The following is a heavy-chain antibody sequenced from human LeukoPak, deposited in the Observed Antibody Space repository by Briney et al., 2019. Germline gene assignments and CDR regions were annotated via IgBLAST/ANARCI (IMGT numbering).Heavy chain of an antibody. V-gene: IGHV4-59*01. Sequence: SETLSLTCTVSGGPLNAYHWTWIRQPPGKGLEWIGYIYDTGNTNYNPSLKSRVTISVDTSKNQFCLKLTSVTAADTAVYYSASGETGSTLGGYWGQGTLVTVSS. CDR1: GGPLNAYH. J-gene: IGHJ4*02. CDR2: IYDTGNT. CDR3: ASGETGSTLGGY. D-gene: IGHD1-1*01.